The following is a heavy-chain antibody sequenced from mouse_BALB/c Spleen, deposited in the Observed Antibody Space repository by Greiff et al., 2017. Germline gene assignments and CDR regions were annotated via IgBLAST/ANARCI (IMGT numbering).Heavy chain of an antibody. D-gene: IGHD2-1*01. Sequence: EVQLQQSGTVLARPGASVKMSCKASGYTFTSYWMHWVKQRPGQGLEWIGAIYPGNSDTSYNQKFKGKAKLTAVTSTSTAYMELSSLTNEDSAVYYGTRRGYYGTYYAMDYWGQGTSVTVSS. J-gene: IGHJ4*01. CDR1: GYTFTSYW. CDR3: TRRGYYGTYYAMDY. V-gene: IGHV1-5*01. CDR2: IYPGNSDT.